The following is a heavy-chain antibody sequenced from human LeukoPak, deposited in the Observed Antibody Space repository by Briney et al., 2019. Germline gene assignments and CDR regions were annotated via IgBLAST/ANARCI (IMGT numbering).Heavy chain of an antibody. Sequence: SETLSLTCTVSGGSISSYYWSWIRQPPGKGLEWIGYIYYSGSTTYNPSLKSRVTISVDTSTNKFSLKLSSVTAADTAVYYCARYSREVAASYWYFDLWGRGTLVTVSS. J-gene: IGHJ2*01. CDR1: GGSISSYY. V-gene: IGHV4-59*01. D-gene: IGHD2-15*01. CDR2: IYYSGST. CDR3: ARYSREVAASYWYFDL.